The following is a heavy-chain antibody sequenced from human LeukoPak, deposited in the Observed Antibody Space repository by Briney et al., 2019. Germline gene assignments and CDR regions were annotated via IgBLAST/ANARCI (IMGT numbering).Heavy chain of an antibody. CDR3: ARTAPYGYSSGWFTSYYYYGIDV. D-gene: IGHD6-19*01. V-gene: IGHV1-2*02. CDR2: INPNSGGT. CDR1: GYTFTGYY. Sequence: ASVKVSCKASGYTFTGYYMHWVRQAPGQGLEWMGWINPNSGGTNYAQKFQGRVTMTRDTSISTAYMELSRLRSDDTAVYYCARTAPYGYSSGWFTSYYYYGIDVWGQGTTVTVSS. J-gene: IGHJ6*02.